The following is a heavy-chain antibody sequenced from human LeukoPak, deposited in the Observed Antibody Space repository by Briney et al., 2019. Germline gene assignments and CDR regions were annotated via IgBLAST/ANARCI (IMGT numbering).Heavy chain of an antibody. CDR3: ARGVGIGTVLMVHGNMNV. Sequence: ASVKVSCKASGYTFTKYGVYWVRQAPGQGLEWMGWINTDTGNPTYAQGFTGRFVFSLDTSVSTTYLQISSLKPEDTAVYYCARGVGIGTVLMVHGNMNVWGKGTTVTVSS. V-gene: IGHV7-4-1*02. CDR2: INTDTGNP. CDR1: GYTFTKYG. J-gene: IGHJ6*03. D-gene: IGHD2-8*01.